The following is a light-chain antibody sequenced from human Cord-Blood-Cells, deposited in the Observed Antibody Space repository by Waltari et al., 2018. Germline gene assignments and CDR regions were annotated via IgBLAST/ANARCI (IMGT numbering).Light chain of an antibody. CDR3: QAWDSSTVV. CDR1: KLGDKY. V-gene: IGLV3-1*01. Sequence: SYELTQPPSVSVSPGQTASITCSGDKLGDKYACWYQQKPGQSPVLVIYQDSKRPSGIPEQFSGSNSGNTATLTISGTQAMDEADYYCQAWDSSTVVFGTGTKVTVL. CDR2: QDS. J-gene: IGLJ1*01.